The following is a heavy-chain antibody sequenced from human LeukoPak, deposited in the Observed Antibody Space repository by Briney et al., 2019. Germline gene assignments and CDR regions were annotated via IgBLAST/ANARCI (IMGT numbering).Heavy chain of an antibody. V-gene: IGHV3-74*01. D-gene: IGHD3-16*01. CDR3: ARTYLVGWYFDL. J-gene: IGHJ2*01. CDR1: GLTFSYYW. CDR2: ISGDGSST. Sequence: GGSLRLSCAASGLTFSYYWMHWVRQAPGKGLVWVSRISGDGSSTNYADSVKGRFTISRDNAKNTLYLQMNSLRAEDTAVYCCARTYLVGWYFDLWGRGALVTVSS.